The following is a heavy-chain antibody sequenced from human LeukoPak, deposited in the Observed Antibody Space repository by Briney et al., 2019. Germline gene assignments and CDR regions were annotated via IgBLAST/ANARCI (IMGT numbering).Heavy chain of an antibody. CDR3: ARGEDTAMDY. J-gene: IGHJ4*02. CDR2: IIPIFGTA. D-gene: IGHD5-18*01. V-gene: IGHV1-69*13. CDR1: GYTFTGYY. Sequence: SVKVSCKASGYTFTGYYMHWVRQAPGQGLEWMGGIIPIFGTANYAQKFQGRVTITADESTSTAYMELSSLRSEDTAVYYCARGEDTAMDYWGQGTLVTVSS.